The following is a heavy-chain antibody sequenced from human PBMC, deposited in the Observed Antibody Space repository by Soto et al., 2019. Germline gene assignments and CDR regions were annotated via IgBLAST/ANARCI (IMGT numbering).Heavy chain of an antibody. Sequence: PGGSLRLSCAGSGFTFSNAWINWVRQGPGKGLEWVGRIKSKTDGGTTDYVAPVKGRFTISRDDSRNNVYLQMNSLRTEDTAVYYCTTDHPYTYDGSFHDYSGPGSLVTGSS. V-gene: IGHV3-15*07. CDR2: IKSKTDGGTT. D-gene: IGHD3-22*01. J-gene: IGHJ4*02. CDR1: GFTFSNAW. CDR3: TTDHPYTYDGSFHDY.